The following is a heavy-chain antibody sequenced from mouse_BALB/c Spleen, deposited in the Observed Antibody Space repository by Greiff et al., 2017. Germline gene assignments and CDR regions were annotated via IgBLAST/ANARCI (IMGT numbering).Heavy chain of an antibody. Sequence: EVKLMESGGGLVKPGGSLKLSCAASGFTFSSYAMSWVRQTTEKRLEWVASISSGGSTYYPDSVKGRFTISRDNARNILYLQMSSLRSEDTAMYYCASCITTVVARWYFDVWGAGTTVTVSS. CDR1: GFTFSSYA. D-gene: IGHD1-1*01. J-gene: IGHJ1*01. V-gene: IGHV5-6-5*01. CDR2: ISSGGST. CDR3: ASCITTVVARWYFDV.